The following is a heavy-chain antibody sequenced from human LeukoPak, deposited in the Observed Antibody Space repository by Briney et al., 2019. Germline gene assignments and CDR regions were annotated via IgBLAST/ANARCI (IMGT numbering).Heavy chain of an antibody. D-gene: IGHD3-10*01. V-gene: IGHV3-33*01. CDR1: GLTFSSYG. Sequence: PGRSLRLSCAASGLTFSSYGMFWVRQAPGKGLEWVAVVWYDGSNKYYADSVKGRFTISRDNAKNSLYLQMNSLRAEDTAVYYCARDGLGYSGAFGHWFDPWGQGTLVTVSS. CDR2: VWYDGSNK. CDR3: ARDGLGYSGAFGHWFDP. J-gene: IGHJ5*02.